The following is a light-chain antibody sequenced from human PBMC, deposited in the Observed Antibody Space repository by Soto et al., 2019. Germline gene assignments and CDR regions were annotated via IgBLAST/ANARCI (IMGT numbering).Light chain of an antibody. CDR2: EVS. Sequence: QSSLTPPPSVSGSPGQSVTLSCTGTSSDVGSYNRVSWYQQPPGTAPKLMIYEVSNRPSGVPDRFSGSKSGNTASLTISGLQAEDEADYYCSSYTSSSTYVFGTGTKVTVL. CDR3: SSYTSSSTYV. J-gene: IGLJ1*01. CDR1: SSDVGSYNR. V-gene: IGLV2-18*02.